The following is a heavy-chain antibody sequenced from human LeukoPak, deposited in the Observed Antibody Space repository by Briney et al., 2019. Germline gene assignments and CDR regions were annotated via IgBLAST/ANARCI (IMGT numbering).Heavy chain of an antibody. D-gene: IGHD6-6*01. CDR1: GFTFSSYA. V-gene: IGHV3-23*01. CDR3: AKGDGYSSSSSMGGY. CDR2: ISGSGGST. J-gene: IGHJ4*02. Sequence: SGGSLRLSCAASGFTFSSYAMSWVRQAPGKGLEWVSAISGSGGSTYYADSVKGRFTISRDNSKNTLYLQMNSLRAEDTAVYYCAKGDGYSSSSSMGGYWGQGTLVTVSS.